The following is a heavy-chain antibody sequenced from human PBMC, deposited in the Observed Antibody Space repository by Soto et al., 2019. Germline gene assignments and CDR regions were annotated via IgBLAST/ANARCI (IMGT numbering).Heavy chain of an antibody. D-gene: IGHD2-8*01. CDR2: IYYSGST. J-gene: IGHJ5*02. V-gene: IGHV4-30-4*01. CDR1: GGSISSGDYY. Sequence: SETLSLTCTVSGGSISSGDYYWSWIRQPPGKGLEWIGDIYYSGSTYYNPSLKSRVTISVDTSKNQFSLKLSSVTAADTAVYYCARDAGYCTNGVCYTNWFDPWGQGTLVTVSS. CDR3: ARDAGYCTNGVCYTNWFDP.